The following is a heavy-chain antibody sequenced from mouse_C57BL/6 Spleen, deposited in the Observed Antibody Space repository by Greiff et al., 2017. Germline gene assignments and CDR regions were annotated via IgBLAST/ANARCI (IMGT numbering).Heavy chain of an antibody. CDR2: IRLKSDNYAT. D-gene: IGHD2-3*01. CDR3: TGWLLRPAWFAY. Sequence: EVHLVESGGGLVQPGGSMKLSCVGSGFTFSNYWMNWVRQSPEKGLEWVAQIRLKSDNYATHYAESVKGRFTISRDDSKSSVYLQMNNLRAEDTGIYYCTGWLLRPAWFAYWGQGTLVTVSA. CDR1: GFTFSNYW. J-gene: IGHJ3*01. V-gene: IGHV6-3*01.